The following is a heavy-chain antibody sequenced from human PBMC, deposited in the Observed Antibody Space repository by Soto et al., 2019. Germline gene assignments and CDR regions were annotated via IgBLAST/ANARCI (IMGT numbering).Heavy chain of an antibody. CDR2: ISAYNGNT. V-gene: IGHV1-18*04. Sequence: QVQLVQSGAEVKKPGASVKVSCKASGYTFTSYGITWVRQAPGQGIEWMGWISAYNGNTNYAQKLQGRFTMTTDTSTSTAYRELRSLRSDDTAMYYCERVMGWLHHNKYYFDYWVQRTLDTVSS. CDR3: ERVMGWLHHNKYYFDY. CDR1: GYTFTSYG. J-gene: IGHJ4*02. D-gene: IGHD5-12*01.